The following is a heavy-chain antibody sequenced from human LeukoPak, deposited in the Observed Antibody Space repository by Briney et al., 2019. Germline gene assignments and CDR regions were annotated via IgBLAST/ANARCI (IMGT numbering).Heavy chain of an antibody. CDR3: AKDRLNYYYDSSGYLDY. V-gene: IGHV3-23*01. CDR1: GFTFSSYA. D-gene: IGHD3-22*01. Sequence: GGSLRLSCAASGFTFSSYAMSWVRQAPGKGLEWVPAISGSGGSTYYADSVKGRFTISRDNSKNTLYLQMNSLRAEDTAVYYCAKDRLNYYYDSSGYLDYWGRGTLVTVSS. CDR2: ISGSGGST. J-gene: IGHJ4*02.